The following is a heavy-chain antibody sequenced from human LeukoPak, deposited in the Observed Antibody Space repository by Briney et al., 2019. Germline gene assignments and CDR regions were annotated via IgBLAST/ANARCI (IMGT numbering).Heavy chain of an antibody. D-gene: IGHD2-2*01. J-gene: IGHJ5*02. Sequence: ASVTVSCKASGYTFTDYYIHWVRQAPGQGLEWMGRINPNNGGTNYAQKFQGRVTMTRDTSISTAYMELSRLRSDDTAVFYCARDPWGGDIVVVPAAIHDPWGQGTLVTVSS. CDR2: INPNNGGT. CDR3: ARDPWGGDIVVVPAAIHDP. V-gene: IGHV1-2*06. CDR1: GYTFTDYY.